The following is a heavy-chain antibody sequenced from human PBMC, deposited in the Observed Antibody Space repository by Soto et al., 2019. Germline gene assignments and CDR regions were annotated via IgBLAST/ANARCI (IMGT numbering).Heavy chain of an antibody. Sequence: LRLSCAASGFIFTNYGMHWVRQAPDKRLEWVAVVSYDGSDKYYADSVKGRFTISRDNSKNTLDLQMNSLRAEDTAQYHCVKDGTTGTIAPQYRYFYGMGVWGQGTTVTVSS. CDR1: GFIFTNYG. D-gene: IGHD1-1*01. CDR3: VKDGTTGTIAPQYRYFYGMGV. J-gene: IGHJ6*02. V-gene: IGHV3-30*18. CDR2: VSYDGSDK.